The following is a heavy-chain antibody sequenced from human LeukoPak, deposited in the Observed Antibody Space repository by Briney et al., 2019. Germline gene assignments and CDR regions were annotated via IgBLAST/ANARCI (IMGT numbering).Heavy chain of an antibody. J-gene: IGHJ4*02. CDR3: ARQGRGYGGNSDY. D-gene: IGHD4-23*01. V-gene: IGHV4-59*08. CDR1: GGSFTSYY. CDR2: IYYSGST. Sequence: SETLSLTCTVSGGSFTSYYWTWIRQPPRKGLEWIGYIYYSGSTNYNPSLKSRVTISVDTSKNQFSLKLSSVTAADTAVYYCARQGRGYGGNSDYWGQGTLVTVSS.